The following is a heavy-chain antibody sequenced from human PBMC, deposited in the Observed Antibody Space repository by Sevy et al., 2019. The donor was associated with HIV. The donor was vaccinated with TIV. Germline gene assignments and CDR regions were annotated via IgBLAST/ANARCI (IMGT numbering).Heavy chain of an antibody. CDR3: ARARGHCDGGSCHPPDY. Sequence: GGSLRLSCAASGFIFSGYTMTWVRQAPGKGLEWVVNIKEDESARYYVDSVRGRFTISRDNTKTSLYLQMDSLRVEDTAVYFCARARGHCDGGSCHPPDYWGQGTLVTVSS. J-gene: IGHJ4*02. CDR1: GFIFSGYT. V-gene: IGHV3-7*01. D-gene: IGHD2-15*01. CDR2: IKEDESAR.